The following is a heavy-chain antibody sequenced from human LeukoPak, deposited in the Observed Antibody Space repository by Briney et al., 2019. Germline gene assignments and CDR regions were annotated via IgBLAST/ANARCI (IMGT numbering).Heavy chain of an antibody. CDR2: INHSGST. CDR1: GGSFSGYY. Sequence: SETLSLTCAVYGGSFSGYYWSWIRQPPGKGLEWIGEINHSGSTNYNPSLKSRVTISVDTSKNQLSLNLSSVTAADTAVYYCAREGGIWFGEFPYFDYWGQGTLVTVSS. V-gene: IGHV4-34*01. CDR3: AREGGIWFGEFPYFDY. D-gene: IGHD3-10*01. J-gene: IGHJ4*02.